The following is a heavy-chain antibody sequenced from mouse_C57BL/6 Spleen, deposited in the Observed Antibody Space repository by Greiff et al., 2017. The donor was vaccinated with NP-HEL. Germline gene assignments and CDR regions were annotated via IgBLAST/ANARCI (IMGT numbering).Heavy chain of an antibody. CDR3: TREEGQRVAYYYGSSDYAMDY. CDR1: GFTFSSYA. J-gene: IGHJ4*01. V-gene: IGHV5-9-1*02. D-gene: IGHD1-1*01. Sequence: EVQGVESGEGLVKPGGSLKLSCAASGFTFSSYAMSWVRQTPEKRLEWVAYISSGGDYIYYADTVKGRFTISRDNARNTLYLQMSSLKSEDTAMYYCTREEGQRVAYYYGSSDYAMDYWGQGTSVTVSS. CDR2: ISSGGDYI.